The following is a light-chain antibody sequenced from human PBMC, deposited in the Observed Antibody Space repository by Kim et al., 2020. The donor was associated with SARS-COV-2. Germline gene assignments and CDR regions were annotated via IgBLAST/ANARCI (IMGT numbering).Light chain of an antibody. Sequence: SRVERSILACRASQSIVAILAWYDQTPVQAPRLLLYGTSPRATGVPARIRGSASGSDFTLTISTLQSGDFGIYYCQQYNNWFPYTFGQGTKLEIK. J-gene: IGKJ2*01. CDR3: QQYNNWFPYT. CDR2: GTS. CDR1: QSIVAI. V-gene: IGKV3-15*01.